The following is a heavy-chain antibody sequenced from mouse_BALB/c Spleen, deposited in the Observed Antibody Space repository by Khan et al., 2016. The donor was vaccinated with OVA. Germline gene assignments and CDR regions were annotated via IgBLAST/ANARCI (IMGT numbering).Heavy chain of an antibody. CDR1: GFTFSSYA. Sequence: EAELVESGGVLVKPGGSLKLSCAASGFTFSSYAMSWVRQTPEKRLEWVATISSGGSYTYYPDSVKGRFTISRDNAKNTLYLQMTSLRSEDTAMFYCARTRGYYGSNYFDYWGQGTTLTVSS. V-gene: IGHV5-9-3*01. CDR2: ISSGGSYT. CDR3: ARTRGYYGSNYFDY. J-gene: IGHJ2*01. D-gene: IGHD1-1*01.